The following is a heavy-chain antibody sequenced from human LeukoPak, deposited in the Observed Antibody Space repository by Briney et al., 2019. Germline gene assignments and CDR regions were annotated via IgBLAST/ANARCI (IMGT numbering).Heavy chain of an antibody. D-gene: IGHD3-16*01. CDR2: ISPNSGGT. CDR1: GYTFTDYY. Sequence: ASVKGSCKASGYTFTDYYMHWVRQTPGQGLEWMGWISPNSGGTNYAQKFQGRVTMTRDTSISTAYMELSRLRSDDTAVYYCARDYVGDNWFDPWGQGTLVTVSS. V-gene: IGHV1-2*02. J-gene: IGHJ5*02. CDR3: ARDYVGDNWFDP.